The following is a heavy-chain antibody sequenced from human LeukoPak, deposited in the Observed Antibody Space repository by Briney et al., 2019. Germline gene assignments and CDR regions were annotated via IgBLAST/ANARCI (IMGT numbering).Heavy chain of an antibody. V-gene: IGHV1-24*01. D-gene: IGHD5-18*01. J-gene: IGHJ4*02. CDR3: ARDPYSYGSIDY. Sequence: ASVKVSCKVSGYTLTELSMHWVRQAPGKGLEWMGGFDPEDGETIYAQKFQGRVTMTEDTSTDTAYMELSSLRSEDTAVYYCARDPYSYGSIDYWGQGTLVTVSS. CDR1: GYTLTELS. CDR2: FDPEDGET.